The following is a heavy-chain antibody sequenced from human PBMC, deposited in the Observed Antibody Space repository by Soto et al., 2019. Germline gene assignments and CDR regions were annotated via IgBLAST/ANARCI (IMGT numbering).Heavy chain of an antibody. Sequence: SETLSLTCSVSGGSVSDKTYYWSWIRQPSGKRLEWIGYVYYSGTTNYNPSLKSRVTISVDLSKNRFSLRLSSVTTADTALYYCARTTAVPNTLRSRYFFDYWGQGTLVTVSS. CDR1: GGSVSDKTYY. V-gene: IGHV4-61*01. J-gene: IGHJ4*02. D-gene: IGHD4-17*01. CDR2: VYYSGTT. CDR3: ARTTAVPNTLRSRYFFDY.